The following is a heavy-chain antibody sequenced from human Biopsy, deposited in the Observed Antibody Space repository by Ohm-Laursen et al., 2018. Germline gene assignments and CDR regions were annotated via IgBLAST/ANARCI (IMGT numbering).Heavy chain of an antibody. Sequence: SLRLSCAASGFTFSSHAMSWVRQAPGKGLEWVSVISGSGGSTHYADSVKGRLTISRDNSKNTLFLQMKSLRAEDTAIYYCGRRPFFDYWSAYYVDHWGQGALVTVSS. V-gene: IGHV3-23*01. CDR1: GFTFSSHA. J-gene: IGHJ5*02. CDR3: GRRPFFDYWSAYYVDH. CDR2: ISGSGGST. D-gene: IGHD3-3*01.